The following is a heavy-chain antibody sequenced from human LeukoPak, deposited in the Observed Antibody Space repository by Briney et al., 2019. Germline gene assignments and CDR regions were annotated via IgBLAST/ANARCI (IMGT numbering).Heavy chain of an antibody. J-gene: IGHJ4*02. CDR3: ARAEYGVSSGFWGLFDY. D-gene: IGHD4-23*01. CDR1: GGSITSSSYY. V-gene: IGHV4-39*07. CDR2: IYYSGS. Sequence: SGTLSLTCGVSGGSITSSSYYWGWIRQPPGKGLEWIGSIYYSGSNYNPSLKSRVTISVDTSKNQFSLKLSSVTAADTAVYYCARAEYGVSSGFWGLFDYWGQGTLVTVSS.